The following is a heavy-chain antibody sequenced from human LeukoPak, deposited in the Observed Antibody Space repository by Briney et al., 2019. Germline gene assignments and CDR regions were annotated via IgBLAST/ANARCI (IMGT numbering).Heavy chain of an antibody. V-gene: IGHV3-21*01. CDR3: ARDGGYYNDTSGYSFDS. CDR1: GFTFSTYN. Sequence: GGSLRLSCAASGFTFSTYNMNWVRQAPGRGLEWVSSISSSSSYIYYADSVKSRFTISRDNAKNSLYLQMISLRAEDTALYYCARDGGYYNDTSGYSFDSWGQGTRITVSS. D-gene: IGHD3-22*01. J-gene: IGHJ4*02. CDR2: ISSSSSYI.